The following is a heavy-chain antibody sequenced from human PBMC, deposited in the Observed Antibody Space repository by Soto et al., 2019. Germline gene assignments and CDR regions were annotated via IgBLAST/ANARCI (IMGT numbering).Heavy chain of an antibody. V-gene: IGHV4-4*07. Sequence: PSETLSLTCTVSGASITGSSYWSWIRQPAGKGLEWIGRFSLSGTTSYNPSLRSRVTMSADVSKNQFPLRLTSVTAADTALYYCARGVTPPGAPAWYYFDSWGQGTLVTVSS. CDR1: GASITGSSY. J-gene: IGHJ4*02. CDR2: FSLSGTT. D-gene: IGHD2-21*02. CDR3: ARGVTPPGAPAWYYFDS.